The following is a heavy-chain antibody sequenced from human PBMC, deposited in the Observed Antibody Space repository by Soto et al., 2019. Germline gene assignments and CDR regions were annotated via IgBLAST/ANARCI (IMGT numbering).Heavy chain of an antibody. CDR1: GDSISTFY. J-gene: IGHJ4*02. CDR2: VYYTGST. Sequence: TSETLSLTCTASGDSISTFYWGWMRQSPGKELEWIGYVYYTGSTNYNPSLKSRVTISVDRSKNQFSLKLTSANAADTAVYYCARGRTVRNYADDSSDYFYFFDYWGQGTQVTVSS. CDR3: ARGRTVRNYADDSSDYFYFFDY. D-gene: IGHD3-22*01. V-gene: IGHV4-59*01.